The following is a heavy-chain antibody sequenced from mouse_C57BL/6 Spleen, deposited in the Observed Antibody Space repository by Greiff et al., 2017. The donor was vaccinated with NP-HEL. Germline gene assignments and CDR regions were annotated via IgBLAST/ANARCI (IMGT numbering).Heavy chain of an antibody. Sequence: VQLQQSGPELVKPGASVKISCKASGYAFSSSWMTWVKQRPGKGLEWIGRIYPGDGDTHYNGKLKGKATLNADKSSSPDYIQLSSLTSEDSAVYFCARELYPYGAMDYWGQGTSVTVSS. CDR3: ARELYPYGAMDY. J-gene: IGHJ4*01. CDR2: IYPGDGDT. D-gene: IGHD1-1*01. V-gene: IGHV1-82*01. CDR1: GYAFSSSW.